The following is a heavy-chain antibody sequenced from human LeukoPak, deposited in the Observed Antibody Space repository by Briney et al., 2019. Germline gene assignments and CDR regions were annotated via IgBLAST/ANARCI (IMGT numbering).Heavy chain of an antibody. V-gene: IGHV3-20*04. Sequence: GGSLRLSCTASGFTFEDYGMGWVRQGPGRGLEWVSGINWNGVREGYADSVKGRFTISRDNAEKSLYLQMNSLKVEDTGFYYCARGHDSSGFHASDPWGQGTLVTVSS. J-gene: IGHJ5*02. CDR1: GFTFEDYG. D-gene: IGHD3-22*01. CDR3: ARGHDSSGFHASDP. CDR2: INWNGVRE.